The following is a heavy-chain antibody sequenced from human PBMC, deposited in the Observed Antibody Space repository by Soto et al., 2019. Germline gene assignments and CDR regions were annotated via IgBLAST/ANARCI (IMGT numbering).Heavy chain of an antibody. V-gene: IGHV1-46*01. CDR1: GYTFTNYY. CDR2: ISPSGGST. CDR3: ARALTMGGRFDY. J-gene: IGHJ4*02. D-gene: IGHD2-15*01. Sequence: QVQLVQSGAEVKKPGASVKVSCKASGYTFTNYYIHWVRQAPGQGLEWMGVISPSGGSTSYAQKFEGRGAMGRGTSTGGVGMEVSSVGCGETAGYCCARALTMGGRFDYWGQGTLVTVSS.